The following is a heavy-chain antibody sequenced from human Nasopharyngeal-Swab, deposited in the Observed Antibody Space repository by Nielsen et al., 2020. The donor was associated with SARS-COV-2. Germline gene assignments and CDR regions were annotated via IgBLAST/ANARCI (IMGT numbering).Heavy chain of an antibody. Sequence: RQAPGKGLEWIGSIYYSGSTYYNPSLKSRVTISVDTSKNQFSLKLSSVTAADTAVYYCARLKTTSATYYYDSSGAAPDYWGQGTLVTVSS. V-gene: IGHV4-39*01. J-gene: IGHJ4*02. CDR3: ARLKTTSATYYYDSSGAAPDY. CDR2: IYYSGST. D-gene: IGHD3-22*01.